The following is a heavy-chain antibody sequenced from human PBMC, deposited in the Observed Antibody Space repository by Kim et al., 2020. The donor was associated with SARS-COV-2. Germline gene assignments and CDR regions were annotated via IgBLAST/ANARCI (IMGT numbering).Heavy chain of an antibody. J-gene: IGHJ5*02. CDR2: IYYSGST. CDR1: GGSISSFY. Sequence: SETLSLTCTVSGGSISSFYCSWIRQPPGKGLEWIGYIYYSGSTNYNPSLKSRVTISVDTSKNQFSLRLSSVTAADTAVYYCVRETIAHNWFDPWGQGTLVTVSS. CDR3: VRETIAHNWFDP. V-gene: IGHV4-59*13. D-gene: IGHD6-13*01.